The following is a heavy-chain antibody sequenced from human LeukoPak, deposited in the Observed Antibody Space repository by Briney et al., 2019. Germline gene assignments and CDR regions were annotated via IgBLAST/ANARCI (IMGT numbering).Heavy chain of an antibody. CDR2: INHSGST. D-gene: IGHD1-26*01. CDR3: ARAFSGSYRGYFDY. J-gene: IGHJ4*02. Sequence: SETLSLTFAVYGGSFSGYYWSWIRQPPGKGLEWIGEINHSGSTNYNPSLKSRVTISVDTSKNQFSLKLSSVTAADTAVYYCARAFSGSYRGYFDYWGQGTLVTVSS. V-gene: IGHV4-34*01. CDR1: GGSFSGYY.